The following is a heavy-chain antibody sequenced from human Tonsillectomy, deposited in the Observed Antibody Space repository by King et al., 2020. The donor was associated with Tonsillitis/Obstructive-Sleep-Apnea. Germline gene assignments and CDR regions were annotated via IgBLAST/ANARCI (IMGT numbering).Heavy chain of an antibody. CDR3: ASSLPPVDTFDY. D-gene: IGHD5-18*01. J-gene: IGHJ4*02. CDR2: IYYSGST. Sequence: VQLQESVPGLVKPSETLSLTCTVSGGSISSYYWSWLRQPPGKGLEWIGYIYYSGSTNYNPSLKSRVTISVDTSKNQFSLKLSSVTAADTAVYYCASSLPPVDTFDYWGQGTLVTVSS. CDR1: GGSISSYY. V-gene: IGHV4-59*08.